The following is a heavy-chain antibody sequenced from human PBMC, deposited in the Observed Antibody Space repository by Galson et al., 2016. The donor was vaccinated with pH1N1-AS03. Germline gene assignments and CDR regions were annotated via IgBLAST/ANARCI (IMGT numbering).Heavy chain of an antibody. CDR2: ISSTGSNT. V-gene: IGHV3-23*01. Sequence: SLRLSCAVSGFTFSTYAMTWVRQAPGRGLEWVSSISSTGSNTFYADSVMGRFTISRDNSKNTLYLQMNSLRAEDTAVFYCAKTTIDWYGDYWGQGTRVTVSS. CDR1: GFTFSTYA. J-gene: IGHJ4*02. CDR3: AKTTIDWYGDY. D-gene: IGHD3-9*01.